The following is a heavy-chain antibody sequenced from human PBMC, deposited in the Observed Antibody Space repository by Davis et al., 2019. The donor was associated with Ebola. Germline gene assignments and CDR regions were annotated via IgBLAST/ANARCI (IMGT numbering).Heavy chain of an antibody. CDR2: IYSGGST. CDR3: ARQSSGYYYGRGWFDP. Sequence: PGGSLRLSCAASGFTVSSNYMSWVRQAPGKGLAWVSVIYSGGSTYYADSVKGRFTISRDNSKNTLYLQMNSLRAEDTAVYYCARQSSGYYYGRGWFDPWGQGTLVTVSS. D-gene: IGHD3-22*01. CDR1: GFTVSSNY. V-gene: IGHV3-53*01. J-gene: IGHJ5*02.